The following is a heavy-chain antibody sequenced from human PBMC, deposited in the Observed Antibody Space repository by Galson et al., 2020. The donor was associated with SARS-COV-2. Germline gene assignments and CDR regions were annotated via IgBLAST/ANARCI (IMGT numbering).Heavy chain of an antibody. D-gene: IGHD1-26*01. CDR3: ARGSSNSGATLRYYYYGMDV. Sequence: ASVKVSCKASGYTFTSYGISWVRQAPGQGLEWMGWISAYNGNTNYAQKLQGRVTMTTDTSTSTAYMELRSLRSDDTAVYYCARGSSNSGATLRYYYYGMDVWGQGTTVTVSS. CDR1: GYTFTSYG. V-gene: IGHV1-18*01. J-gene: IGHJ6*02. CDR2: ISAYNGNT.